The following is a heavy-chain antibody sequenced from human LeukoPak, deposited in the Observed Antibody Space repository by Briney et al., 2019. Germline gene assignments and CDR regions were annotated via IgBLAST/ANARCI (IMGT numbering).Heavy chain of an antibody. J-gene: IGHJ4*02. V-gene: IGHV1-69*06. D-gene: IGHD3-22*01. CDR2: IIPIFGTA. CDR1: GGTFSSYA. CDR3: AREGYYDSSGYYYAYYFDY. Sequence: SVKVSCKASGGTFSSYAISWVRQAPGQGLEWMGGIIPIFGTANYAQKFQGRVTITADKSTSTAYMELSSLRSEDTAVYYCAREGYYDSSGYYYAYYFDYWGQGTLVTVSS.